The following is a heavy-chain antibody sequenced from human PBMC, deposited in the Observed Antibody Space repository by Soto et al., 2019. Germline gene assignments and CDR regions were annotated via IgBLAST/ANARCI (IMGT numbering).Heavy chain of an antibody. V-gene: IGHV1-18*01. CDR3: ARRPHLADNVELDY. D-gene: IGHD6-19*01. CDR2: ISAYSGHT. CDR1: GYTFTNYG. J-gene: IGHJ4*02. Sequence: QVQLVQSGAEVKKPGASVTVSGKASGYTFTNYGINWVRQAPGQGLEWMGWISAYSGHTNYAQKLQDRVTMTTDTSTSTAYMELRSLRSDDTAVYYCARRPHLADNVELDYWGQGTLVTVSS.